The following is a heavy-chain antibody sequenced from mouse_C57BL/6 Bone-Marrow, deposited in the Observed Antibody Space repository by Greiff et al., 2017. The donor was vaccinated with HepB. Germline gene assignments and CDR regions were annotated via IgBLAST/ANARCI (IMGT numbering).Heavy chain of an antibody. CDR1: GYTFTSYW. CDR2: IDPNSGGT. V-gene: IGHV1-72*01. J-gene: IGHJ4*01. Sequence: QVQLQQSGAELVKPGASVKLSCKASGYTFTSYWMHWVKQRPGRGLEWIGRIDPNSGGTKYNEKFKSKATLTVDKPSSTAYMQLSSLTSEDSAVYYCARSLLTTVVADYAMDYWGQGTSVTVSS. CDR3: ARSLLTTVVADYAMDY. D-gene: IGHD1-1*01.